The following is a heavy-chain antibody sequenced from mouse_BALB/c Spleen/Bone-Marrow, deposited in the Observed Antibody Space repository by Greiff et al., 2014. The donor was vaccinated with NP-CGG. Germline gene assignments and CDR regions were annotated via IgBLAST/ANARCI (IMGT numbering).Heavy chain of an antibody. J-gene: IGHJ2*01. CDR3: ARDGYDDY. Sequence: EVQLQQSGGGLVQPGGSLRLSCATSGFTFTGYYMSWVRQPPGKALEWLGFIRNKANGYTTEYSASVKGRFTISRDNSQSILYLQMNTLRAEDSAAYYCARDGYDDYWGQGTTLTVSS. V-gene: IGHV7-3*02. CDR1: GFTFTGYY. CDR2: IRNKANGYTT. D-gene: IGHD2-2*01.